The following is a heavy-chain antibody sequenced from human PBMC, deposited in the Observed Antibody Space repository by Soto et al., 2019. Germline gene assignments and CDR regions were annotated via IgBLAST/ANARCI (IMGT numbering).Heavy chain of an antibody. Sequence: ASVKVSCKASGYTFTSYGISWVRQAPGQGLEWMGWTSAYNGNTNYAQKLQGRVTMTTDTPTSTAYMELRSLRSDDTAVYYCARDRTTYYDILTGYPHWGQGTLVTVSS. CDR1: GYTFTSYG. V-gene: IGHV1-18*04. CDR3: ARDRTTYYDILTGYPH. D-gene: IGHD3-9*01. CDR2: TSAYNGNT. J-gene: IGHJ4*02.